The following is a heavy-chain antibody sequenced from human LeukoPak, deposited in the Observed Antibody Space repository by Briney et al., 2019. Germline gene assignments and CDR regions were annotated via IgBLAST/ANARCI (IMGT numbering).Heavy chain of an antibody. Sequence: PGGSLRLSCAASGFTFSSYSMNWVRQAPGKGLEWVANIKHDGSEKYYVDSVKGRFAISRDNGKNSLYLQMNSLRVEGMAVYYCARAPREWLLGYHFEYWGQGTLVTVSS. D-gene: IGHD3-3*01. J-gene: IGHJ4*02. CDR2: IKHDGSEK. V-gene: IGHV3-7*01. CDR3: ARAPREWLLGYHFEY. CDR1: GFTFSSYS.